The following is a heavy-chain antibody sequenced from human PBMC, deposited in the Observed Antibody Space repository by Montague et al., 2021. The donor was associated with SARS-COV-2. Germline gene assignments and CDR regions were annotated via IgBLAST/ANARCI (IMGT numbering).Heavy chain of an antibody. Sequence: SETLSLTCRVSGDSISTSTWWTWVRQTPGKGLEWIGEIFHSGTINYNPSLKSRVSISVDKSNNQFSLRLSSFIAAETAVYYCATRSRRTAAGTRDYFGLDVWGQGTTVVVSS. CDR1: GDSISTSTW. CDR3: ATRSRRTAAGTRDYFGLDV. V-gene: IGHV4-4*02. J-gene: IGHJ6*02. D-gene: IGHD6-13*01. CDR2: IFHSGTI.